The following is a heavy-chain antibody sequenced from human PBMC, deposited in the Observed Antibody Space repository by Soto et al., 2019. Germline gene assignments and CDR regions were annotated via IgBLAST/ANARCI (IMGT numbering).Heavy chain of an antibody. CDR3: ARVQYCSGGSCPDAFDI. CDR2: ISAYNGNT. V-gene: IGHV1-18*01. D-gene: IGHD2-15*01. CDR1: GYTFTSYG. Sequence: ASVKVYCKASGYTFTSYGISWVRQAPGQGLEWMGWISAYNGNTNYAQKLQGRVTMTTDTSTSTAYMELRSLRSDDTAVYYCARVQYCSGGSCPDAFDIWGQGTMVTVSS. J-gene: IGHJ3*02.